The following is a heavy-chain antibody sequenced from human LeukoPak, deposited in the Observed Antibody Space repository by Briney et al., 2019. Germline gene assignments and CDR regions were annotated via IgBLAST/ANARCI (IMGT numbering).Heavy chain of an antibody. CDR3: ARESSGWYVPSV. J-gene: IGHJ4*02. D-gene: IGHD6-19*01. Sequence: SETLSLTCTVSGGSISSSIHYWGWVRQSPRKGLEWIGTIHYSGNTYYNPSLRSRLTISLDTSNNQFSLKLSSVTAADTAVYYCARESSGWYVPSVWGQGTLVTVSS. V-gene: IGHV4-39*07. CDR1: GGSISSSIHY. CDR2: IHYSGNT.